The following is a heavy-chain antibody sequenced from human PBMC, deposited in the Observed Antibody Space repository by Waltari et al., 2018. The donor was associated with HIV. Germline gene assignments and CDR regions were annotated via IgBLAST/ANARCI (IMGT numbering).Heavy chain of an antibody. CDR3: ARDAYSSSVAWFDP. J-gene: IGHJ5*02. D-gene: IGHD6-6*01. Sequence: EVQLVESGGGLVQPGGSLRLSCAASGFTFSSSWMSWVRQAPGKGLEWVANIKQDGSEKYYVDSVKGRFTSSRDNAKNSLYLQMNSLRAEDTAVYYCARDAYSSSVAWFDPWGQGTLVTVSS. CDR2: IKQDGSEK. CDR1: GFTFSSSW. V-gene: IGHV3-7*01.